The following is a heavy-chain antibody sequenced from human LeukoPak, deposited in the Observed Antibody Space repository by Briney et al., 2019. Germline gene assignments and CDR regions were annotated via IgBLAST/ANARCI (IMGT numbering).Heavy chain of an antibody. J-gene: IGHJ3*02. CDR3: ARGNKRIAVAGTAFDI. Sequence: SETLSLTCAVYGGSFSGFYWTYIRHFPGEGLEWIGEISHIGGTNYNPSLKSRITISVDTSKNQFSLKLSSVTAADTAVYYCARGNKRIAVAGTAFDIWGRGTMVTVSS. D-gene: IGHD6-19*01. CDR2: ISHIGGT. CDR1: GGSFSGFY. V-gene: IGHV4-34*01.